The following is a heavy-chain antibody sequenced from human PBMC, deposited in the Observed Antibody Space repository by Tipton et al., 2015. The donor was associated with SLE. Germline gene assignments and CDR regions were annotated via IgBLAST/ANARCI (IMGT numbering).Heavy chain of an antibody. Sequence: SLRLSCAASGFTFTYYGIHWVRQAPGKGLEWVAVISYDGSNKYYADSVKGRFTISRDNAKNLLFLQLKSLRAEDTAVYYCARGSVYHDIPYMDVWGKGTTVTVSS. V-gene: IGHV3-30*03. CDR1: GFTFTYYG. CDR2: ISYDGSNK. CDR3: ARGSVYHDIPYMDV. J-gene: IGHJ6*03. D-gene: IGHD3-9*01.